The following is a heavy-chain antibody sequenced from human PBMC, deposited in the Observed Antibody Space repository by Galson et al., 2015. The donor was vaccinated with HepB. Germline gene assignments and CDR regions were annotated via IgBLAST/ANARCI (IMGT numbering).Heavy chain of an antibody. V-gene: IGHV3-15*01. CDR3: TTGASGWPFDY. Sequence: SLRLSCAASGFTFSNAWMNWVRQAPGKGLEWVGRIKSKTDGGTTDYAAPVKGTFTISRDDSKNTLYLQMNSLKIEDTAVYYCTTGASGWPFDYWGQGTLVTVSS. J-gene: IGHJ4*02. D-gene: IGHD6-19*01. CDR1: GFTFSNAW. CDR2: IKSKTDGGTT.